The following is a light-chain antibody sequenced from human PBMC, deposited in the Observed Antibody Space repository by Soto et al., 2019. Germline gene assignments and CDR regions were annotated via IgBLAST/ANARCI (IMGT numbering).Light chain of an antibody. Sequence: DIQMTQSPSTLSASVGDRVTITCRASQSISSWLAWYQQKPGKAPKLLIYDVSTLESGVPSRFSGSGSGTEFTLTISSLQPEDFATYSCLQHYSYPWTFGQGTKVDIK. CDR2: DVS. J-gene: IGKJ1*01. CDR1: QSISSW. V-gene: IGKV1-5*01. CDR3: LQHYSYPWT.